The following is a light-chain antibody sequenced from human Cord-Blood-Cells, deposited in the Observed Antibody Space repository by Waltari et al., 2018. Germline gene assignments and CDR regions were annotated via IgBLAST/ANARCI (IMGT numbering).Light chain of an antibody. J-gene: IGLJ2*01. V-gene: IGLV1-47*01. CDR2: RNN. CDR1: SSNIGSNY. CDR3: AAWDGSLSGVV. Sequence: QSVLTQPPSASGTPGQRVTISCSGSSSNIGSNYVYWYQQLPGTAPKLLIYRNNQRRSGVPDRFSGSKSGTSASLAISGLRAEDEADYYCAAWDGSLSGVVFGGGTKLTVL.